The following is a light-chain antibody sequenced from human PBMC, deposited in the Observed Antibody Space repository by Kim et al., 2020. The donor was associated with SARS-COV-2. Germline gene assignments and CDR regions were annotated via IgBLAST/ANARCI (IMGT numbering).Light chain of an antibody. CDR2: DVS. Sequence: GPSITISCTVTNSDVVGYHYVSWYQQHPGKAPKLMIYDVSDRPSGVSNRFSGSKSGNTASLTISGLQAEDEAHYYCTSYTSSSTLVFGGGTQLTVL. CDR3: TSYTSSSTLV. V-gene: IGLV2-14*03. J-gene: IGLJ2*01. CDR1: NSDVVGYHY.